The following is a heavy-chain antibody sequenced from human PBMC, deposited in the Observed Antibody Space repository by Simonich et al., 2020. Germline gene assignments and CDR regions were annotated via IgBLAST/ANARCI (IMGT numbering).Heavy chain of an antibody. V-gene: IGHV3-74*01. CDR1: GFTSSSYW. CDR2: INSDGSSP. Sequence: EVQLVESGGGLVQPGGSLRLSCAASGFTSSSYWMHWVRQAPGKGRGWAQLINSDGSSPRYADSLKGRFTNSRDNAKNTLYLQMNSLRAEDTAVYYCAREIEAGNAFDIWGQGTMVTVSS. J-gene: IGHJ3*02. CDR3: AREIEAGNAFDI.